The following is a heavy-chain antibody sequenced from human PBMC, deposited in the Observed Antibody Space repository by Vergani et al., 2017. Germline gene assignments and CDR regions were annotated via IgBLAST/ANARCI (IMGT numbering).Heavy chain of an antibody. D-gene: IGHD3-22*01. Sequence: EVQLVQSGAEVKQPGESLKISCQISGYSFTNYWIGWVRQMPGKGLEWMGIIHPADSDTRYSPSFQGQVTISVEKSISTAYLQRSSLRASDSAMYYCARLYGRDSSGSKYFDYGGQGTLVTVSS. CDR1: GYSFTNYW. J-gene: IGHJ4*02. CDR3: ARLYGRDSSGSKYFDY. CDR2: IHPADSDT. V-gene: IGHV5-51*01.